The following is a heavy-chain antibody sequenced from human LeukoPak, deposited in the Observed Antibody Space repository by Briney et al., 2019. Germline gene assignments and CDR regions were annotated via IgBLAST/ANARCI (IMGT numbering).Heavy chain of an antibody. V-gene: IGHV6-1*01. CDR2: TYYRSKWYN. J-gene: IGHJ6*02. D-gene: IGHD6-19*01. Sequence: SQTLSLTCAISGDSVSSKSAAWNWIRESPSRGLEWVGRTYYRSKWYNDYGVSVKSRITINPDTSKNHFSLQLNSVTPEDTAVYYCARMLWLADYSYYGMDVWGQGTTVTVSS. CDR1: GDSVSSKSAA. CDR3: ARMLWLADYSYYGMDV.